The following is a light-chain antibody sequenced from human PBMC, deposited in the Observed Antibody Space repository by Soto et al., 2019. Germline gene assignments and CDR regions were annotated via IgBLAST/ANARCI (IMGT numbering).Light chain of an antibody. V-gene: IGKV3-20*01. CDR3: HQYGRSHYT. CDR1: QTIHSGY. CDR2: AAS. J-gene: IGKJ2*01. Sequence: EIVLTQSPATLSMSPGERATLSCRATQTIHSGYLAWHQQTPGHAHRLLIYAASSRYAVIPDRCSGSESGTDFNITSSRLEPEDVGFYYWHQYGRSHYTFGQGTKLEI.